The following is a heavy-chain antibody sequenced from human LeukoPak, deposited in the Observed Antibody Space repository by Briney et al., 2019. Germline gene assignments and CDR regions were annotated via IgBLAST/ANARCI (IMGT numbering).Heavy chain of an antibody. Sequence: ASVKVSCKASGYTFTSYGISWVRQAPGQGLEWMGWISAYNSNTNYAQKLQGRVTMTTDTSTSTAYMELRSLRSDDTAVYYCARAVTRDYDFWSGYYTGMYYYYYMDVWGKGTTVTVSS. V-gene: IGHV1-18*01. J-gene: IGHJ6*03. CDR3: ARAVTRDYDFWSGYYTGMYYYYYMDV. CDR2: ISAYNSNT. CDR1: GYTFTSYG. D-gene: IGHD3-3*01.